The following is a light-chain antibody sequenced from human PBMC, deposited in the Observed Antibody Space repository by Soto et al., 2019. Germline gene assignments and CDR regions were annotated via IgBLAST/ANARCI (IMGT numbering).Light chain of an antibody. CDR1: RSDNGASNS. CDR3: ISYKTDDTFV. V-gene: IGLV2-14*01. Sequence: QSVLTQPASVSGSPGQSITISCAGTRSDNGASNSVSWYQHLPGRSPTLIIYEATNRPSGVSERFSGSKAGDTAPLTISGLQADDEAEYFCISYKTDDTFVFGSGTQLTVL. J-gene: IGLJ7*01. CDR2: EAT.